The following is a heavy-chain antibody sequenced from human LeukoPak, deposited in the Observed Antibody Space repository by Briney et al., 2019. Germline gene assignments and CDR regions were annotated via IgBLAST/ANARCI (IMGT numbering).Heavy chain of an antibody. CDR3: ARGAQTYYYDSNGYSN. CDR1: GYTFTGYY. CDR2: INPNSGGT. J-gene: IGHJ4*02. Sequence: ASVKVSCKASGYTFTGYYMHWVRQAPGQGLEWMGWINPNSGGTNYAQKFQGWVTMTRDTSISTAYMELSRLRSDDTAVYYCARGAQTYYYDSNGYSNWGQGTLVTVSS. V-gene: IGHV1-2*04. D-gene: IGHD3-22*01.